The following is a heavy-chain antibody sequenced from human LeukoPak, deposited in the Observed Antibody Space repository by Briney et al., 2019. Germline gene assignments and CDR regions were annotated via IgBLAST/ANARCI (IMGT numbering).Heavy chain of an antibody. V-gene: IGHV3-49*03. CDR3: TRSRRERRHYYDSSGYSNY. D-gene: IGHD3-22*01. J-gene: IGHJ4*02. CDR1: GFTFGDYV. Sequence: GGSLRLSCTASGFTFGDYVMSWCRQAPGKGLEWVGFIRSKAYGGTTEYAASVKGRFTISRDDSESIAYLQMDSLKTEDTAVYYCTRSRRERRHYYDSSGYSNYWGQGTLVTVSS. CDR2: IRSKAYGGTT.